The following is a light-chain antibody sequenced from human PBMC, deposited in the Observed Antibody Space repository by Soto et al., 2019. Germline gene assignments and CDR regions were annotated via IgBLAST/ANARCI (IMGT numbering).Light chain of an antibody. J-gene: IGLJ2*01. Sequence: QSVLTQPPSASGTPGQRVTISCSGSSSNVGRNTVNWYQQLPGTAPKLIIYSNNQRPSGVPDRFSGSKSGTSASLAISGLQSDDGANYYCSAWDDSLNAVVFGGGTKVTV. CDR2: SNN. CDR1: SSNVGRNT. V-gene: IGLV1-44*01. CDR3: SAWDDSLNAVV.